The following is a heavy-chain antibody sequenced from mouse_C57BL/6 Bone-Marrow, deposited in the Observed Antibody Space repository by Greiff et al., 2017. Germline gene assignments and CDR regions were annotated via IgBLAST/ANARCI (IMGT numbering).Heavy chain of an antibody. CDR2: ILPGGGRT. V-gene: IGHV1-9*01. D-gene: IGHD4-1*01. Sequence: QVQLQQSGAELMKPGASVKLSCKATGYTFTGYWIEWVKQRPGHGLEWIGEILPGGGRTNYNENFKGKGTFTADTSSNTAYMQLISLTTEDSAIDYCAIFLTGTGFSYWGQGPMVTVSA. CDR1: GYTFTGYW. CDR3: AIFLTGTGFSY. J-gene: IGHJ3*01.